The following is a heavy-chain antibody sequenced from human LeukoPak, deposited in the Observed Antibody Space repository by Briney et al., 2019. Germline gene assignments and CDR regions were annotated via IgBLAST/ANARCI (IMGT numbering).Heavy chain of an antibody. CDR2: IRYDGSNK. J-gene: IGHJ5*02. Sequence: GGSLRLSCAASGFTFSSYGMHWVRQAPGKGREWVAFIRYDGSNKYYADSVKGRFTISRDNSKNTLYLQMNSLRAEDTAVYYCAKDHCSSTSCYSADPWGQGTLVTVSS. D-gene: IGHD2-2*01. V-gene: IGHV3-30*02. CDR3: AKDHCSSTSCYSADP. CDR1: GFTFSSYG.